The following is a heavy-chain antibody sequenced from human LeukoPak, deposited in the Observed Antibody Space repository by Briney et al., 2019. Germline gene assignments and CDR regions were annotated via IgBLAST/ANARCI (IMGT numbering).Heavy chain of an antibody. D-gene: IGHD5-18*01. J-gene: IGHJ6*02. V-gene: IGHV1-18*01. CDR2: ISAYNGNT. CDR1: GYTFTSYG. Sequence: ASVKVSCKASGYTFTSYGISWVRQAPGQGLEWMGWISAYNGNTNYVQKLQGRVTMTTDTSTSTAYMELRSLRSDDTAVYYCARDSGGYSYGYYYYYGMDVWGQGTTVTVSS. CDR3: ARDSGGYSYGYYYYYGMDV.